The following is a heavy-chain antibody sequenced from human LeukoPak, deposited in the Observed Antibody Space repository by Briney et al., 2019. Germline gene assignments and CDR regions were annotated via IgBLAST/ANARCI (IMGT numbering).Heavy chain of an antibody. CDR3: ARDPGGNSVGYYYYYGMDV. CDR1: GFTVSSNY. V-gene: IGHV3-53*04. D-gene: IGHD4-23*01. CDR2: IYSGGST. Sequence: GGSLRLSSPAYGFTVSSNYKSCVRQAPGVGLERDSVIYSGGSTYYADSVKGRFTISRHNSKNTLYLQMNSLRAEDTAVYYCARDPGGNSVGYYYYYGMDVWGQGTTVTVSS. J-gene: IGHJ6*02.